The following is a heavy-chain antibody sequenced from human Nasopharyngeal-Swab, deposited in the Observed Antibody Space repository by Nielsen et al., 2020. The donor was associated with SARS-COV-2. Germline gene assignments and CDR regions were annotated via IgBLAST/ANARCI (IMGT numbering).Heavy chain of an antibody. D-gene: IGHD1-1*01. J-gene: IGHJ4*02. Sequence: GESLKISCAASGFRFSGYWLSWVRQAPGKGLEWVANIRQDGGEKSYGDSVKGRFTISRDNAKNSVSLQMNSLRAEDTAVYYCARGHNWSFDYWGQGTLVTVSA. CDR1: GFRFSGYW. CDR2: IRQDGGEK. CDR3: ARGHNWSFDY. V-gene: IGHV3-7*04.